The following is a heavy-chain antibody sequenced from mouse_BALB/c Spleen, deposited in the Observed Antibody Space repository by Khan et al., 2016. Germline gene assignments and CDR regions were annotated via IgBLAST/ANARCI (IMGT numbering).Heavy chain of an antibody. Sequence: QVQLKESGPGLVAPSQSLSITCTVSGFSLTNSGVHWVRQPPGKGLDWLGVIWAGGSTDYNSALMSRLSITKDNSQNQVFLQLNSLQTDDTAMYYCARDDQDDDALCASWGQGTLVTVSA. J-gene: IGHJ3*01. CDR2: IWAGGST. V-gene: IGHV2-9*02. CDR3: ARDDQDDDALCAS. CDR1: GFSLTNSG. D-gene: IGHD2-4*01.